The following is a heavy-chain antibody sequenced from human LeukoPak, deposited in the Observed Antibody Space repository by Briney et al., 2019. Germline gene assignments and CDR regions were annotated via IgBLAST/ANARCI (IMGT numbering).Heavy chain of an antibody. Sequence: SVKVSCKASGGTFSSYAISWVRQAPGQGLEWMGRIIPIFGTANYAQKFQGRVTITTDESTSTAYMELSSLRSEDTAVYYCARSPYYCDSSGYSVGWGQGTLVTVSS. CDR3: ARSPYYCDSSGYSVG. CDR2: IIPIFGTA. D-gene: IGHD3-22*01. V-gene: IGHV1-69*05. J-gene: IGHJ4*02. CDR1: GGTFSSYA.